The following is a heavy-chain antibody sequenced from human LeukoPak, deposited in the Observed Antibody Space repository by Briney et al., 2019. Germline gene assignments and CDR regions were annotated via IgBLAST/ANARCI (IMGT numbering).Heavy chain of an antibody. CDR2: IIPIFGTA. CDR1: GGTFSSYA. D-gene: IGHD2-2*01. Sequence: GASVKVSCKASGGTFSSYAISWVRQAPGQGLEWMGGIIPIFGTANYAQKFQGRVTITADKSTSTAYMELSSLRSEDTAVYYCARVHPPIVPAPSFDPWGQGTLVTVSS. CDR3: ARVHPPIVPAPSFDP. V-gene: IGHV1-69*06. J-gene: IGHJ5*02.